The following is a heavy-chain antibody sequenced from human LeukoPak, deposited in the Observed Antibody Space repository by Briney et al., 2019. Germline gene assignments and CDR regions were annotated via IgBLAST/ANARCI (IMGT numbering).Heavy chain of an antibody. J-gene: IGHJ4*02. CDR2: ISAYNGNT. CDR1: GYTFTSYT. CDR3: ARGHDFVWGSYRTSFDY. D-gene: IGHD3-16*02. V-gene: IGHV1-18*04. Sequence: ASVKVSCKASGYTFTSYTITWVRQAPGQGLEWMGWISAYNGNTNYAQKFQDRVTMTTDTSTSTAYTELRSLRSDDTAVYYCARGHDFVWGSYRTSFDYWGQGTLVTVSS.